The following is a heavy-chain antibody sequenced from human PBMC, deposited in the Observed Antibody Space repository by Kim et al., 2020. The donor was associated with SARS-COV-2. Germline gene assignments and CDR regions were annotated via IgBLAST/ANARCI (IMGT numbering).Heavy chain of an antibody. D-gene: IGHD1-26*01. CDR1: GFTFSSYG. V-gene: IGHV3-30*18. J-gene: IGHJ3*02. CDR3: AKDGYDSGSYYPADAFDI. CDR2: ISYDGSNK. Sequence: GGSLRLSCAASGFTFSSYGMHWVRQAPGKGLEWVAVISYDGSNKYYADSVKGRFTISRDNSKNTLYLQMNSLRAEDTAVYYCAKDGYDSGSYYPADAFDIWGQGTMVTVSS.